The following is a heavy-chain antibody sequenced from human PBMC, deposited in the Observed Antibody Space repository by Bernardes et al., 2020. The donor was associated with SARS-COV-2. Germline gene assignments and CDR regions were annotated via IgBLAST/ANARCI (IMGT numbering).Heavy chain of an antibody. J-gene: IGHJ5*02. CDR3: TRGGDGSSYGKFEP. Sequence: GGSLRLSCAASGFTFSSYWMHWVRQAPGKGLVWVSRISIDGSNTDYADSVKGRFTISRDNARNTLYLEINSLRAEDTALYYCTRGGDGSSYGKFEPWGQGTLVSVSS. V-gene: IGHV3-74*01. CDR2: ISIDGSNT. CDR1: GFTFSSYW. D-gene: IGHD5-18*01.